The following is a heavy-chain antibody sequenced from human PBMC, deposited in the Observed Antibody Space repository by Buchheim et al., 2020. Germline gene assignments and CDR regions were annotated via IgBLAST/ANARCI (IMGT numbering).Heavy chain of an antibody. D-gene: IGHD2-15*01. Sequence: EVQLLESGGGLVQPGGSVRLSCEASGFTFSSFTMSWVRQSPGKGLEWVSTIFGSGSGTYYADSVKGRFTISRDNFNSTVYLQMNSLRAEDSAVYYCARQGQLAYCGGGNCFQKYYYMDVWGEGTT. J-gene: IGHJ6*03. CDR1: GFTFSSFT. CDR3: ARQGQLAYCGGGNCFQKYYYMDV. V-gene: IGHV3-23*05. CDR2: IFGSGSGT.